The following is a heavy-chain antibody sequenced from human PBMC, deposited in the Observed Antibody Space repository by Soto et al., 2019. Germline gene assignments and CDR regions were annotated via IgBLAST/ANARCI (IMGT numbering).Heavy chain of an antibody. CDR2: IYYSGNS. CDR1: GDSVSSSY. CDR3: ARPRYVSGPTYVDS. V-gene: IGHV4-59*02. J-gene: IGHJ4*02. D-gene: IGHD3-10*01. Sequence: SETLSLTCTVSGDSVSSSYTYWIRQPPGKGLEWMGSIYYSGNSNYNPSLTSRVTMSVDTTKIQVSLKLSSATAADTSIYYCARPRYVSGPTYVDSWGQGALVTVSS.